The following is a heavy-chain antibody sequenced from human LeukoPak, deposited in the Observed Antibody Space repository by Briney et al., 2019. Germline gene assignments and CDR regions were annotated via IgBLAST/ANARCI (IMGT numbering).Heavy chain of an antibody. CDR2: FYHTGTT. Sequence: SETLSLTCTVSGDSFSNYNWSWVWQPPGKGVEWIGYFYHTGTTHYNPSLTRRATISIDTSKKQFSLKLTSMTVADTAIYYCARDTYSSSWLDYWGQGTLVTVSS. J-gene: IGHJ4*02. D-gene: IGHD6-13*01. CDR1: GDSFSNYN. V-gene: IGHV4-59*01. CDR3: ARDTYSSSWLDY.